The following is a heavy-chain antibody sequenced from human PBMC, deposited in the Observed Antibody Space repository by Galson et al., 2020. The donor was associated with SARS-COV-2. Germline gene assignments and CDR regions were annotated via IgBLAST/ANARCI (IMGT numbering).Heavy chain of an antibody. CDR2: INPSGGST. Sequence: ASVKVSCKASGYTFTSYYMHWVRQAPGQGLEWMGIINPSGGSTSYAQKFQGRVTMTRDTSTSTVYMELSSLRSEDTAVYYCARERGILDDILTGNYYGMDVWGQGTTVTVSS. V-gene: IGHV1-46*01. J-gene: IGHJ6*02. CDR3: ARERGILDDILTGNYYGMDV. D-gene: IGHD3-9*01. CDR1: GYTFTSYY.